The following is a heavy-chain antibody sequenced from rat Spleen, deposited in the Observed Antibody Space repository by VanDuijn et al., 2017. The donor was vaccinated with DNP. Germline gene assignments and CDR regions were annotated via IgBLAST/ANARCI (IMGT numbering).Heavy chain of an antibody. V-gene: IGHV4-2*01. CDR2: INKDSSTK. Sequence: EVKLVESGGGLVQPGRSLKLSCAASGFNFNDYWMGWVRQAPGKGLEWVGGINKDSSTKNYTPSLKDEFTVSRDNAQDTLYLQMSKLGSKDTAIYYCTRGPNYGGYTDYFDYWGQGVMVTVSS. D-gene: IGHD1-11*01. CDR3: TRGPNYGGYTDYFDY. CDR1: GFNFNDYW. J-gene: IGHJ2*01.